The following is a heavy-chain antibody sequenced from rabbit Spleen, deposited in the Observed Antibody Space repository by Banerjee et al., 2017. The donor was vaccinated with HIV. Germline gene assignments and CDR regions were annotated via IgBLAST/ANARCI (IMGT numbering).Heavy chain of an antibody. D-gene: IGHD7-1*01. CDR1: GFTISSSYW. J-gene: IGHJ6*01. Sequence: QSLEESGGGLVQPGSSLTLTCTASGFTISSSYWIYWVRQAPGKGLEWIACIDSGNSGRTNYASWAKGRFTISKSSSTTVTLQLNSLTAADTATYFCARDGDTTGTIDLDLWGPGTLVTVS. CDR2: IDSGNSGRT. CDR3: ARDGDTTGTIDLDL. V-gene: IGHV1S40*01.